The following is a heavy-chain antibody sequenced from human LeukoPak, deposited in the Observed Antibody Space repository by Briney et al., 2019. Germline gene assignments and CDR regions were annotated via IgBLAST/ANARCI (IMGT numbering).Heavy chain of an antibody. CDR3: ARHNYYDSSGSPVEYFQH. V-gene: IGHV4-61*02. Sequence: SETLSLTCTVSGGPISSGSYYWSWIRQPAGKGLEWIGRIYTSGSTNYNPSLKSRVTISVDTSKNQFSLKLSSVTAADTAVYYCARHNYYDSSGSPVEYFQHWGQGTLVTVSS. D-gene: IGHD3-22*01. J-gene: IGHJ1*01. CDR1: GGPISSGSYY. CDR2: IYTSGST.